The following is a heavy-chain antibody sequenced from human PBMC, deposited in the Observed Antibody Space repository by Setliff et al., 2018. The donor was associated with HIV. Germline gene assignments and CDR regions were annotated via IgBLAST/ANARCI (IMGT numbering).Heavy chain of an antibody. CDR2: IRPDGIYK. D-gene: IGHD3-16*01. Sequence: GESLKISCAASGFTLDTYGVHWVRQAPGKGLDWLAFIRPDGIYKYYADSVQGRFTISRDNSKNTLYLQINSLRPDVTAIYYCAKDTPQGAAIDLWGQGTLVTV. J-gene: IGHJ4*02. CDR3: AKDTPQGAAIDL. CDR1: GFTLDTYG. V-gene: IGHV3-30*02.